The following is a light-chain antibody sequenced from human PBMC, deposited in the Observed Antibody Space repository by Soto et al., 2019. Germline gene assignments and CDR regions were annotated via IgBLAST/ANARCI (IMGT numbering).Light chain of an antibody. Sequence: QSALTQPASVSGSPGQWITISCTGTSSDVGGYNYVSWYQQHPGKAPKLMIYDVSNRPSGVSNRFSGSKSGNTASLTISGLQAEDEADYYCSSYTGSSTLVVFGGGTKVTVL. CDR2: DVS. CDR1: SSDVGGYNY. J-gene: IGLJ2*01. CDR3: SSYTGSSTLVV. V-gene: IGLV2-14*01.